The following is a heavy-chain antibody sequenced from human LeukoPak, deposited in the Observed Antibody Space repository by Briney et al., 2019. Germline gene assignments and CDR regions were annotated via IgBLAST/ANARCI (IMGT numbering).Heavy chain of an antibody. J-gene: IGHJ4*02. CDR3: AGRRVLDASFDY. Sequence: GGSLRLSCAASGFTVSNNYMSWVRQAPGEGLEWVSVIYSGDNTYYVESVNGRFTISRDYSKNTLFLQMNRLRAEDTAVYYCAGRRVLDASFDYWGQGTLVTVSS. V-gene: IGHV3-66*02. CDR1: GFTVSNNY. D-gene: IGHD3-16*01. CDR2: IYSGDNT.